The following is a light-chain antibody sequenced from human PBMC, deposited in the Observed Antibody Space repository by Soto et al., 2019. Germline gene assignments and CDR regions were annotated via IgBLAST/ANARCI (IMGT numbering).Light chain of an antibody. V-gene: IGKV1-39*01. CDR2: AAS. CDR3: QQSYSTPDT. CDR1: QSISSY. J-gene: IGKJ3*01. Sequence: DIQMTQSPSSLSASVGDRVTITCRASQSISSYLNWYQQKPGQAPKLLIFAASSLQSGVPSRFSGSGSGTDFTLTISSLQPEDFATYYCQQSYSTPDTFGPGTKVDIK.